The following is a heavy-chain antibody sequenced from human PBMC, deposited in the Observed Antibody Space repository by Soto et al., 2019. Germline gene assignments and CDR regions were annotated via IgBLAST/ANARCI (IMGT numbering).Heavy chain of an antibody. D-gene: IGHD5-12*01. CDR1: GGSIKNYD. CDR3: ATFLSGYDYYFDS. J-gene: IGHJ4*02. V-gene: IGHV4-59*08. CDR2: MYYSGST. Sequence: PSETLSLTCTVSGGSIKNYDWSWIRQPPGKGLEWIGYMYYSGSTNYNPSLKTRVTISVDTSKNQFSLKLSSVTAADTAVYYCATFLSGYDYYFDSWGQGILVTVSS.